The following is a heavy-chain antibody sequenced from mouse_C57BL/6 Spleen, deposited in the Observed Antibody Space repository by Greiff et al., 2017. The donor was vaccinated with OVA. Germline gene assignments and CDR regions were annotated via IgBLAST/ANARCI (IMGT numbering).Heavy chain of an antibody. CDR3: AKNYYDYGGGYWYFDV. CDR2: IWRGGST. J-gene: IGHJ1*03. CDR1: GFSLTSYG. D-gene: IGHD2-4*01. V-gene: IGHV2-5*01. Sequence: VQLQQSGPGLVQPSQSLSITCTVSGFSLTSYGVHWVRQSPGKGLEWLGVIWRGGSTDYNAAFMSRLSITKDNSKSQVFFKMNSLQADDTAIYYCAKNYYDYGGGYWYFDVWGTGTTVTVSS.